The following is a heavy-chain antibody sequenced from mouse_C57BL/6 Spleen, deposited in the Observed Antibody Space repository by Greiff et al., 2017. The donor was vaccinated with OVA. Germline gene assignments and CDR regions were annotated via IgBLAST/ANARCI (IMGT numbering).Heavy chain of an antibody. D-gene: IGHD2-2*01. CDR2: INYDGSST. J-gene: IGHJ4*01. CDR1: GFTFSDYY. V-gene: IGHV5-16*01. Sequence: EVKVEESEGGLVQPGSSMKLSCTASGFTFSDYYMAWVRQVPEKGLEWVANINYDGSSTYYLDSLKSRFIISRDNAKNILYLQMSRLKSEDTATYYCAREVYGYDGCPYYYAMDYWGQGTSVTVSS. CDR3: AREVYGYDGCPYYYAMDY.